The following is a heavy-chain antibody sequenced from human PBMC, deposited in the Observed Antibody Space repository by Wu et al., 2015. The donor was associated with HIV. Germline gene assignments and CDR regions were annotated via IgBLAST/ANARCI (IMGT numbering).Heavy chain of an antibody. V-gene: IGHV1-69*01. CDR1: GYSFPHKF. Sequence: QVQLVQSGAEVRKPGASVKISCRPFGYSFPHKFIHWLRRAPGQGFEWMGGINPLFGTTKFAQKFQGRLTITTDELRTTAYMELSSLKSEDTAVYYCAINTDSVATSLYSLGVWGQGTVVTVSS. J-gene: IGHJ6*02. D-gene: IGHD5-12*01. CDR3: AINTDSVATSLYSLGV. CDR2: INPLFGTT.